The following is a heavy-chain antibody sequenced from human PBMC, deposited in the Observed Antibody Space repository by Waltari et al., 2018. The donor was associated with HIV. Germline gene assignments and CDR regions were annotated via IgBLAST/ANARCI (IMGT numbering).Heavy chain of an antibody. CDR2: IKDDGSEK. Sequence: EVQLMESGGGLVQSGGSLRRACVASGFTFTNYWMSWVRQPPGKVLEWVAYIKDDGSEKYYMGSVKGRFTISRDNAKNSMFLQMNSLRAEDTAVYYCARIGTFPHNYAIDFWGQGTTVTVSS. CDR1: GFTFTNYW. CDR3: ARIGTFPHNYAIDF. V-gene: IGHV3-7*01. J-gene: IGHJ6*02. D-gene: IGHD1-26*01.